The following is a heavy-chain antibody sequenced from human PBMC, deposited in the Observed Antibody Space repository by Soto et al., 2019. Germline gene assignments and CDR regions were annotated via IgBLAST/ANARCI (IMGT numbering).Heavy chain of an antibody. CDR3: ARVNDDFWSGYTFYYYYYGMDV. J-gene: IGHJ6*02. CDR2: ISSSSSTI. CDR1: GFTFSSYS. V-gene: IGHV3-48*02. D-gene: IGHD3-3*01. Sequence: PGGSLRLSCAASGFTFSSYSMNWVRQAPGKGLEWVSYISSSSSTIYYADSVKGRFTISRDNAKSSLYLQMNSLRDEDTAVYYCARVNDDFWSGYTFYYYYYGMDVWGQGTTVTVSS.